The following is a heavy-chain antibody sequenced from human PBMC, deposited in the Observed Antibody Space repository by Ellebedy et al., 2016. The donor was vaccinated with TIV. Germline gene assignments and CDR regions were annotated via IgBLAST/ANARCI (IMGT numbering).Heavy chain of an antibody. D-gene: IGHD2-2*01. CDR2: MNPNSGNT. Sequence: ASVKVSCXASGYTFTGYYMHWVRQAPGQGLEWMGWMNPNSGNTGYAQKFQGRVTMTRNTSISTAYMELSSLRSEDTAVYYCARAPIVVVPAATRGYWFDPWGQGTLVTVSS. CDR3: ARAPIVVVPAATRGYWFDP. CDR1: GYTFTGYY. V-gene: IGHV1-8*02. J-gene: IGHJ5*02.